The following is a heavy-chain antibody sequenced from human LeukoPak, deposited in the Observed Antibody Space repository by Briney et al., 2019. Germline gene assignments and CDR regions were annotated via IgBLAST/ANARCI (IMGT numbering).Heavy chain of an antibody. D-gene: IGHD2-2*02. Sequence: ASVKVSCKASGYTFTRYYMHWVRRAPGQGLEWMGIINPSGGSTRYAQKFQGRVTMTRDTSTSTVYMDLSSLRSDDTAVYYCAREVAPAAVHYTFDIWGQGTMVSVSS. CDR3: AREVAPAAVHYTFDI. V-gene: IGHV1-46*03. CDR2: INPSGGST. J-gene: IGHJ3*02. CDR1: GYTFTRYY.